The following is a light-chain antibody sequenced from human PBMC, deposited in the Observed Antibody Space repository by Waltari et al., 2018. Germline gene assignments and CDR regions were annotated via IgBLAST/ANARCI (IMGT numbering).Light chain of an antibody. V-gene: IGLV2-23*01. J-gene: IGLJ1*01. Sequence: QSALSQPASVSGSPGQSLTITCTGASTDLASYNLVAWYQHHPNRAPKLIIYEATKQPSGVSHRFSGAKSGATASLRISGRQADDEADYYCCSYTGSSTSYGCGGGTKVTVL. CDR3: CSYTGSSTSYG. CDR1: STDLASYNL. CDR2: EAT.